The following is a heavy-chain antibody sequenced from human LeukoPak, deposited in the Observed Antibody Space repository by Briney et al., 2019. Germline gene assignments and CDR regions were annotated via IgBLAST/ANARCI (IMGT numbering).Heavy chain of an antibody. V-gene: IGHV4-59*01. CDR1: TDSRSGNY. D-gene: IGHD5-24*01. Sequence: PSETLSPTSTVSTDSRSGNYWSWFRQPPGKGLEGIAYIYSSGTTKYNPSLNSRVTISLDASKNQFSLTLTSVTDADTALYYCARGGDGYNYVDYWGQGTLVTVSS. J-gene: IGHJ4*02. CDR2: IYSSGTT. CDR3: ARGGDGYNYVDY.